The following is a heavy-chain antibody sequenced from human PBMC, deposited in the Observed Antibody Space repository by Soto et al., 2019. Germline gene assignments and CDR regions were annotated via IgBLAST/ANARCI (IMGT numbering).Heavy chain of an antibody. D-gene: IGHD3-3*01. CDR1: GVSISSGGYS. CDR2: IYPSGRT. CDR3: ARGGLGRFELDY. J-gene: IGHJ4*02. V-gene: IGHV4-30-2*01. Sequence: QLQLQESGSGLVKPSQTLSLTCAVSGVSISSGGYSWSWIRQPPGRGLEWIGYIYPSGRTYYTPSLKSRVTMSVDRSKNQFSLKLSSVTAADTAVYYGARGGLGRFELDYWGQGTLVTVSS.